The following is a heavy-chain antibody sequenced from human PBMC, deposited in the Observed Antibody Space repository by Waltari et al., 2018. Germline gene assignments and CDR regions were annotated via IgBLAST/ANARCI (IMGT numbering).Heavy chain of an antibody. D-gene: IGHD3-22*01. V-gene: IGHV3-30*02. CDR2: IRYDGSNK. Sequence: QVQLQESGPGLVKPSETLSLTCAVSGYSISSGYYWGWVRQAPGKGLEWVAFIRYDGSNKYYADSVKGRFTISRDNSKNTLYLQMNSLRAEDTAVYYCAKDGYYYDSSYLPYWGQGTLVTVSS. J-gene: IGHJ4*02. CDR3: AKDGYYYDSSYLPY. CDR1: GYSISSGYY.